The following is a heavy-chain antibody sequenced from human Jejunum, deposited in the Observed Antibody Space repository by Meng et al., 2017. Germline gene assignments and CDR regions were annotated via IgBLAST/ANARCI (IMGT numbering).Heavy chain of an antibody. CDR1: GFSISSYE. CDR2: ISESGTTI. V-gene: IGHV3-48*03. CDR3: TREETSPLNWFDP. J-gene: IGHJ5*02. Sequence: GESLKISCAASGFSISSYEMHWVRQAPGKGLEWVSYISESGTTIYYADSVKGRFTISRDNAKNSLYLQMNSLRAEDTAVYYCTREETSPLNWFDPWGQGTLVTVSS.